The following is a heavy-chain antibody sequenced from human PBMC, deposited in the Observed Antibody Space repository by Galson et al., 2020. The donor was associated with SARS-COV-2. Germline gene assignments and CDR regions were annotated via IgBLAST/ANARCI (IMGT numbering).Heavy chain of an antibody. Sequence: SETLSLTCTVSGGSISSGSYYWSWIRQPAGKGLEWIGRIYTSGSTNHNPSLKSRVTISVDTSKNQFSLKLSSVTAADTAVYYCARDPLPLDDYYYYGMDVWGQGTTVTVSS. V-gene: IGHV4-61*02. CDR2: IYTSGST. CDR1: GGSISSGSYY. CDR3: ARDPLPLDDYYYYGMDV. J-gene: IGHJ6*02.